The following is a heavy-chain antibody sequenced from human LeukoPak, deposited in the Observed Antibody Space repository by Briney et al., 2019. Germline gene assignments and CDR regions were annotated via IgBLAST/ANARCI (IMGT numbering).Heavy chain of an antibody. Sequence: SDTLSLTCAVYGGSFSGYYWSWIRQPAGKGLEWIGEINHSGSTNYNPSLKSRVTISVDTSKNQFSLKLSSVTAADTAVYYCARVYCSSTSCYRWFDPWGQGTLVTVSS. D-gene: IGHD2-2*01. J-gene: IGHJ5*02. CDR1: GGSFSGYY. CDR2: INHSGST. CDR3: ARVYCSSTSCYRWFDP. V-gene: IGHV4-34*01.